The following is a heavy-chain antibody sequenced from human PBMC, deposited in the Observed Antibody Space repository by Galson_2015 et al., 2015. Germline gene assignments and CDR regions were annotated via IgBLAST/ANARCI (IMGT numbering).Heavy chain of an antibody. D-gene: IGHD2-2*01. Sequence: QSGAEVKKPGESLKISCKGSGYSFTSYWIGWVRQMPGKGLEWMGIIYPGDSDTRCSPSFQGQVTISADKSISTAYLQWSSLKASDTAMYYCARPRGYCSSTSCYLDYWGQGTLVTVSS. CDR2: IYPGDSDT. CDR3: ARPRGYCSSTSCYLDY. CDR1: GYSFTSYW. V-gene: IGHV5-51*01. J-gene: IGHJ4*02.